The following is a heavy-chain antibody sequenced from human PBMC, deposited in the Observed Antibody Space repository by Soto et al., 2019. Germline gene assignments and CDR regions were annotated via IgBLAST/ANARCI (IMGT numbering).Heavy chain of an antibody. V-gene: IGHV3-23*01. D-gene: IGHD2-2*01. Sequence: GGSLRLSCAASGFTFSSYAMSWVRQAPGKGLEWVSAISGSGGSTYYADSVKGRFTISRDNSKNTLYLQMNSLRAEDTAVYYCAKAGYCVSTSCYFPFDYWGQGTLVTVSS. CDR2: ISGSGGST. CDR3: AKAGYCVSTSCYFPFDY. CDR1: GFTFSSYA. J-gene: IGHJ4*02.